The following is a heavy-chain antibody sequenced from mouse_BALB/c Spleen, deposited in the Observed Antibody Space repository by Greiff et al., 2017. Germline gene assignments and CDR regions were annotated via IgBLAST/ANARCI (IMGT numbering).Heavy chain of an antibody. J-gene: IGHJ4*01. CDR2: INPNNGGT. CDR3: ARYAMDY. Sequence: VQLKESGPELVTPGASVKIPCKASGYTFTDYNMDWVKQSHGKSLEWIGDINPNNGGTIYNQKFKGKATLTVDKSSSAAYMELRSLTAEDTAVYYCARYAMDYWGQGTSVTVSS. V-gene: IGHV1-18*01. CDR1: GYTFTDYN.